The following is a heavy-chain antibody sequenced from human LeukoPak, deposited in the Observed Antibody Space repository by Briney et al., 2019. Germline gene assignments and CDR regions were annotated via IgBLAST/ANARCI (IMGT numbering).Heavy chain of an antibody. CDR3: ARKVSYSTSNWFDP. Sequence: GASVKVSCKASGYTFTSYYMHWVRQAPGQGLEWMGGIIPIFGTANYAQKFQGRVTITADESTSTAYMELSSLRSEDTAVYYCARKVSYSTSNWFDPWGQGTLVTVSS. CDR1: GYTFTSYY. V-gene: IGHV1-69*13. CDR2: IIPIFGTA. J-gene: IGHJ5*02. D-gene: IGHD6-6*01.